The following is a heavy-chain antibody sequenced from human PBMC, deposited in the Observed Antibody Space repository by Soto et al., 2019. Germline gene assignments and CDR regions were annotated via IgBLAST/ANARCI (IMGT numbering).Heavy chain of an antibody. Sequence: QVQVVESGGGVVQPGRSLRLSCAVSGFTFSNYGMHWVRQAPGKGLEWVAVISYDGSNKYYADSVKGRFTISRDNSKKTLYLKMNGLRAEDTAVYYCSGGWSHFDYWGQGTLVTVSS. D-gene: IGHD6-19*01. CDR2: ISYDGSNK. V-gene: IGHV3-30*03. CDR3: SGGWSHFDY. CDR1: GFTFSNYG. J-gene: IGHJ4*02.